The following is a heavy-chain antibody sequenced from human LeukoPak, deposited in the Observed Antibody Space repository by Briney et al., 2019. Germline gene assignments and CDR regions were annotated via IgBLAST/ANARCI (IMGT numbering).Heavy chain of an antibody. CDR2: IYYSGSI. V-gene: IGHV4-59*01. Sequence: SETPSLTCTVSGGSISSYYWSWIRQPPGKGLEWIGYIYYSGSINYNPSLKSRVTISVDTSKNQFSLKLSSVTAADTAVYYCARKIVGATGFDYWGQGTLVTVSS. CDR3: ARKIVGATGFDY. D-gene: IGHD1-26*01. J-gene: IGHJ4*02. CDR1: GGSISSYY.